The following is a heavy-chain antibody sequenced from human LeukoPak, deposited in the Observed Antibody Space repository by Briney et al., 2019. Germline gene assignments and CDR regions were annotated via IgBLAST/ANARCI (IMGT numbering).Heavy chain of an antibody. CDR1: GFTVSSNY. D-gene: IGHD5-18*01. CDR2: IYSGGST. V-gene: IGHV3-53*01. J-gene: IGHJ4*02. Sequence: GGSLRLSCAASGFTVSSNYMSWVRQAPGKGLEWLSVIYSGGSTYYADSVKGRFTISRDNSKNTLNLQMNSLRAEDTAVYYCARDHEYSYGLSFDYWGQGTLVTVSS. CDR3: ARDHEYSYGLSFDY.